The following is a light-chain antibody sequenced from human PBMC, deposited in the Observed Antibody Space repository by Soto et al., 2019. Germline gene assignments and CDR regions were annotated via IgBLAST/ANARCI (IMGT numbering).Light chain of an antibody. CDR2: EVT. V-gene: IGLV2-8*01. CDR3: SSHAGIINVV. J-gene: IGLJ3*02. CDR1: SSDVGGYNY. Sequence: QSALTQPPSASGSPGQSVTISCTGTSSDVGGYNYVSWYQQHPGKAPKLIIYEVTKRPSGVPDRFSGSKSGNTASLTVSGLLDKDEADYYCSSHAGIINVVFGGGTKLTVL.